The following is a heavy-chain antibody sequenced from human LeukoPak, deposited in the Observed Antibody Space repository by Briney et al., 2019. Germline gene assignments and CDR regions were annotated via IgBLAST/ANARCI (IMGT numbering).Heavy chain of an antibody. Sequence: GGSLRLSCAASGFTFSSYSMNWVRQAPGKGLEWVSSISSSSHYIYHADSVKGRLTISRDNAKNSLYLQMNSLRVEDTAVYYCARDIAGRELLDYWGQGTLVTVSS. CDR1: GFTFSSYS. D-gene: IGHD1-26*01. CDR3: ARDIAGRELLDY. CDR2: ISSSSHYI. J-gene: IGHJ4*02. V-gene: IGHV3-21*01.